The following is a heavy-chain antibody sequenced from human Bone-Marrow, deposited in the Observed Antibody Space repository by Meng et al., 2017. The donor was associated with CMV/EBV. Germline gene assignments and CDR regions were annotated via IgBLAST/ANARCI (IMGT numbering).Heavy chain of an antibody. CDR1: GYTFTCYY. CDR2: INPNSGGT. CDR3: ARDGLYSSSHFDY. J-gene: IGHJ4*02. Sequence: ALLVQSEATVKQPGASVKVSCKASGYTFTCYYMHWVRQAPGLGLECMGWINPNSGGTNYAQKFQGRVTMTRDTSISTAYMELSRLRSDDTAVYCCARDGLYSSSHFDYWGQGTLVTVSS. D-gene: IGHD6-6*01. V-gene: IGHV1-2*02.